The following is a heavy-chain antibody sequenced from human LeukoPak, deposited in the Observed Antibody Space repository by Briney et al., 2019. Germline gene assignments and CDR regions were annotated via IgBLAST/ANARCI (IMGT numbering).Heavy chain of an antibody. CDR3: ASSVMVRGVYFDY. Sequence: SETLSLTCTVSGGSISSYYWSWIRQPPGKGLEWIGYIYYSGSTYYNPSLKSRVTISVDTSKNQFSLKLSSVTAADTAVYYCASSVMVRGVYFDYWGQGTLVTVSS. CDR2: IYYSGST. CDR1: GGSISSYY. J-gene: IGHJ4*02. D-gene: IGHD3-10*01. V-gene: IGHV4-59*06.